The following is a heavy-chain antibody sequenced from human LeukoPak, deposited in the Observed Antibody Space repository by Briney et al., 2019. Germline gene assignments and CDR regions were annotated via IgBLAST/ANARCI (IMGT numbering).Heavy chain of an antibody. V-gene: IGHV4-59*12. CDR1: GGSINSYY. D-gene: IGHD6-13*01. CDR2: IYYSGST. J-gene: IGHJ6*03. CDR3: AREAAAGTSHYYYYMDV. Sequence: SETLSLTCTVSGGSINSYYWSWIRQPPGKGLEWIGYIYYSGSTNYNPSLKSRVTISVDTSKNQFSLKLSSVTAADTAVYYCAREAAAGTSHYYYYMDVWGKGTTVTVSS.